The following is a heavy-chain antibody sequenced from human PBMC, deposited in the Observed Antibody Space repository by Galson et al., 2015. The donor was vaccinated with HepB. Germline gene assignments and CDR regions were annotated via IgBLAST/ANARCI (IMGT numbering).Heavy chain of an antibody. CDR3: ARGAVPAALDH. Sequence: SVKVSCKASGYTFTYYTIHWVRQAPGHRLEWMGRINAGNDNTKYSQKFQGRVTITRDTSASTAYMELSSLRSEGTAVYFCARGAVPAALDHWGQGTLVTVSS. J-gene: IGHJ4*02. D-gene: IGHD2-2*01. CDR1: GYTFTYYT. V-gene: IGHV1-3*01. CDR2: INAGNDNT.